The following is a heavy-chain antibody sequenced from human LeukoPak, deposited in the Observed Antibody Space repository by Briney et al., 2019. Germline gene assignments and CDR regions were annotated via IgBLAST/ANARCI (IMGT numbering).Heavy chain of an antibody. Sequence: GRSLRLSCAASGFTFDDYAMHWVRQAPGKGLEGVSGISWNSGSIGYADSVKGRFTISRDNAKNSLYLQMNSLRAEDTALYYCAKDLYDSISHPFDIWGQGTMVTVSS. CDR2: ISWNSGSI. D-gene: IGHD3-22*01. V-gene: IGHV3-9*01. J-gene: IGHJ3*02. CDR3: AKDLYDSISHPFDI. CDR1: GFTFDDYA.